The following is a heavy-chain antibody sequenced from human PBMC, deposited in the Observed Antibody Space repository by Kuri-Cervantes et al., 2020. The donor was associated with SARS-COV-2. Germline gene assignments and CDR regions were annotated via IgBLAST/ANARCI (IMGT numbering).Heavy chain of an antibody. D-gene: IGHD2-8*01. V-gene: IGHV3-21*01. CDR1: GFTFSSYS. CDR3: ARESALLSLDY. CDR2: TSSSSSYI. J-gene: IGHJ4*02. Sequence: GESLKISCAASGFTFSSYSMNWVRQAPGKGLEWVSPTSSSSSYIYYADSVKGRFTISRDNAKNSLYLQMNSLRAEDTAVYYCARESALLSLDYWGQGTLVTVSS.